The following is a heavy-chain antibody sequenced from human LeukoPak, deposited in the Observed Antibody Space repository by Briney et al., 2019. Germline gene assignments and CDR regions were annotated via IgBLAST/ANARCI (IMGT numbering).Heavy chain of an antibody. CDR1: GGSFSGYY. Sequence: SETLSLTCAVYGGSFSGYYWSWIRQPPGKGLEWIGEINHSGSTNYNPSLKSRVTISVDTSKNQFSLKLSSVTAADTAVYYCARATTGTTTTQNWFDPWGQGTLVTVSS. CDR3: ARATTGTTTTQNWFDP. D-gene: IGHD1-1*01. J-gene: IGHJ5*02. CDR2: INHSGST. V-gene: IGHV4-34*01.